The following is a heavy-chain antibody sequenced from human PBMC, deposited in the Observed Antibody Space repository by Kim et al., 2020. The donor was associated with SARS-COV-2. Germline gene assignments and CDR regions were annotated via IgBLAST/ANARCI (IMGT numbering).Heavy chain of an antibody. Sequence: GGSLRLSCAASGFTFSDYFMSWIRQAPGKGLEWVAYISSSSSYTSCADSVKGRFTVSRDNAKNSLYLQMNSLRAEDTAVYYCARVNGYSYGYPDYWGQGTLVTVSS. D-gene: IGHD5-18*01. CDR1: GFTFSDYF. CDR3: ARVNGYSYGYPDY. J-gene: IGHJ4*02. V-gene: IGHV3-11*05. CDR2: ISSSSSYT.